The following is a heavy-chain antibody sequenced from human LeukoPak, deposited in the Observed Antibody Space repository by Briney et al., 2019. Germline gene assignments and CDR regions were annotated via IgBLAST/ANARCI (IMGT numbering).Heavy chain of an antibody. D-gene: IGHD5-12*01. CDR3: ARAFVEIVGNYYYGMDV. Sequence: SETLSLTCAVYDGSFSAYYWSWIRQPPGEGLEWIGEINHSGSTNYNPSLKSRVTISVDMSKNQFSLNLSSVTAADTAVYYCARAFVEIVGNYYYGMDVWGQGTTVTVSS. CDR1: DGSFSAYY. J-gene: IGHJ6*02. V-gene: IGHV4-34*01. CDR2: INHSGST.